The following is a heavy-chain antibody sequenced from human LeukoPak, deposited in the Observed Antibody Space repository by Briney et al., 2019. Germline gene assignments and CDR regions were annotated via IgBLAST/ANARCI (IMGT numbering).Heavy chain of an antibody. J-gene: IGHJ4*02. Sequence: ASVKVSCKASGYTFTSYYMHWVRQAPGQGLEWMGWISAYNGNTNYAQKLQGRVTMTTDTSTSTAYMELRSLRSDDTAVYYCARFEWGVTFGGVIATSFDYWGQGTLVTVSS. D-gene: IGHD3-16*02. CDR3: ARFEWGVTFGGVIATSFDY. CDR2: ISAYNGNT. CDR1: GYTFTSYY. V-gene: IGHV1-18*04.